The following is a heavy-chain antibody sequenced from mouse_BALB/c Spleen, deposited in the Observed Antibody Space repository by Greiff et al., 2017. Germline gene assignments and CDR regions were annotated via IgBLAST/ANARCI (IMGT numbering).Heavy chain of an antibody. CDR2: INPSNGRT. Sequence: VQLQQPGAELVKPGASVKLSCKASGYTFTSYWMHWVKQRPGQGLEWIGEINPSNGRTNYNEKFKSKATLTVDKSSSTAYMQLSSLTSEDSAVYYCARSGYYPYYYAMDYWGQGTSVTVSS. V-gene: IGHV1S81*02. CDR1: GYTFTSYW. J-gene: IGHJ4*01. D-gene: IGHD2-3*01. CDR3: ARSGYYPYYYAMDY.